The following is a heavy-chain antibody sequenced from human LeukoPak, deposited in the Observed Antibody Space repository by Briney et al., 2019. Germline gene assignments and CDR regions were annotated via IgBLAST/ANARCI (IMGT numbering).Heavy chain of an antibody. Sequence: ASVKVSCKASGYTFTSYGISWVRQAPGQGLEWMGWISAYNGNTNYAQKFQGRVTITADESTRTAYMELSSLRSEDTAVYYCARGGIVAAGIINNHDAFDVWGLGTMVTVSS. CDR1: GYTFTSYG. CDR3: ARGGIVAAGIINNHDAFDV. D-gene: IGHD6-13*01. CDR2: ISAYNGNT. V-gene: IGHV1-18*01. J-gene: IGHJ3*01.